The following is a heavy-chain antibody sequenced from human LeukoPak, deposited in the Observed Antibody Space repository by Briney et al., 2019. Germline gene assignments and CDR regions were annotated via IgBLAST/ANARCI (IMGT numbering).Heavy chain of an antibody. Sequence: RPGPPLRLSCAPSGFTFSDYYMFWIRQAPGEGLEWISYISNSGSTMYYTDSVKGRFTISRDNAKNSLYLQMNSLRVEDTAFYYCARDDWGSYDYWGQGTLVTVSS. CDR1: GFTFSDYY. CDR2: ISNSGSTM. V-gene: IGHV3-11*01. D-gene: IGHD3-16*01. J-gene: IGHJ4*02. CDR3: ARDDWGSYDY.